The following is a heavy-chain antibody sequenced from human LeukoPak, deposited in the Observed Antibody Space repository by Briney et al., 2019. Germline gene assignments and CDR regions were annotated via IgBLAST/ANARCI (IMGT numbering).Heavy chain of an antibody. J-gene: IGHJ4*02. CDR2: ISYDGSNK. Sequence: GRSLRLSCAASGFTFSSHGMHWVRQAPGKGLEGVAVISYDGSNKYYADSVKGRFTISRDNSKHTLYLQMNSLRAEDTAVYYCAKDQSSRYRYSPQPYFDYWGQGPLVTVSS. CDR3: AKDQSSRYRYSPQPYFDY. V-gene: IGHV3-30*18. D-gene: IGHD3-16*02. CDR1: GFTFSSHG.